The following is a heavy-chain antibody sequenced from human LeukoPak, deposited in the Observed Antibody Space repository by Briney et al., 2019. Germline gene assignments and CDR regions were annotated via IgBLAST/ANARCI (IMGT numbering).Heavy chain of an antibody. CDR1: GYTFTSYD. D-gene: IGHD6-6*01. Sequence: ASVKVSCKASGYTFTSYDINWVRQATGQGLEWMGWMNPNSGNTGYAQKFQGRVTITRNTSISTAYMELSSLRSEDTAVYYCAGGASRAVRIAARPRGGGGWYYFDYWGQGTLVTVSS. CDR3: AGGASRAVRIAARPRGGGGWYYFDY. CDR2: MNPNSGNT. J-gene: IGHJ4*02. V-gene: IGHV1-8*03.